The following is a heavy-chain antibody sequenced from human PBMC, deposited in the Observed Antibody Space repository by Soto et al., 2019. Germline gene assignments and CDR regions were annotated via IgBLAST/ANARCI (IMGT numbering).Heavy chain of an antibody. Sequence: GGSLRLSCAASGFTFSSYWMSWVRQAPGKGLEWVANIKQDGSEKYYVDSVRGRFTISRDNAKNSLYLQMNSLRAEDTAVYYCARDRGGWYEAWFDPWGQGTLVTVSS. D-gene: IGHD6-19*01. CDR2: IKQDGSEK. CDR3: ARDRGGWYEAWFDP. J-gene: IGHJ5*02. CDR1: GFTFSSYW. V-gene: IGHV3-7*05.